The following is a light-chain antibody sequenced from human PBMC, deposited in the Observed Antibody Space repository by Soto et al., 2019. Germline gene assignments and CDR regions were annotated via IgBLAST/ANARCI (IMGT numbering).Light chain of an antibody. CDR1: SSDVGGYNY. CDR3: CSYTTSNTRQIV. CDR2: DVS. Sequence: QPVLTHPASVSGSPGQSITISCTGTSSDVGGYNYVSWYQHHPGKAPKLMIHDVSNRPSGVSNRFSGSKSGNTASLTISGLQPEDEADYYCCSYTTSNTRQIVFGTGTKVTVL. V-gene: IGLV2-14*03. J-gene: IGLJ1*01.